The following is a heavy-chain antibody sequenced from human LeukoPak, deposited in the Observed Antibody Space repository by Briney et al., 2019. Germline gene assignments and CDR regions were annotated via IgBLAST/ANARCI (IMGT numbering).Heavy chain of an antibody. CDR3: ARGPRRRIQLWLRSFDI. J-gene: IGHJ3*02. CDR2: IYYSGST. Sequence: SETLSLTCTVSGGSISSYYWSWIRQPPGKGLEWIGYIYYSGSTNYNPSLKSRVTISVDTSKNQFSLKLSSVTAADTAVYYCARGPRRRIQLWLRSFDIWGQGTVVTVSS. CDR1: GGSISSYY. D-gene: IGHD5-18*01. V-gene: IGHV4-59*12.